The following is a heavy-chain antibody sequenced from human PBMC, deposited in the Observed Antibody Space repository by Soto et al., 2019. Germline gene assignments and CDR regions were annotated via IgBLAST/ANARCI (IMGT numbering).Heavy chain of an antibody. CDR2: IGSSGSTT. D-gene: IGHD7-27*01. Sequence: GGSLRLSCAASGFTFSTYGMSWVRQTPGKGLEWVSAIGSSGSTTYYADSVKGRFTISRDNSKNTLYLQMNSLRDEDTAVYYSAKILTGWGTDYWGQGTLVTVSS. CDR3: AKILTGWGTDY. J-gene: IGHJ4*02. CDR1: GFTFSTYG. V-gene: IGHV3-23*05.